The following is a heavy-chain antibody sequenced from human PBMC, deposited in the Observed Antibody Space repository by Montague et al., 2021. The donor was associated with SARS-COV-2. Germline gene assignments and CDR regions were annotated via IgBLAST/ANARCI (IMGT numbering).Heavy chain of an antibody. J-gene: IGHJ4*02. Sequence: SETLSLTCAVYGGSFSDNYCSWICKPPGKGLEWIGEINHRGTSNYNSSPKSRLSIAVDTSKNQFSLYLGSVTAADTAVYYCARGRQHFNVIVVVMTGGDYYFDYWGQGTLVTVSS. CDR1: GGSFSDNY. V-gene: IGHV4-34*01. CDR2: INHRGTS. D-gene: IGHD3-22*01. CDR3: ARGRQHFNVIVVVMTGGDYYFDY.